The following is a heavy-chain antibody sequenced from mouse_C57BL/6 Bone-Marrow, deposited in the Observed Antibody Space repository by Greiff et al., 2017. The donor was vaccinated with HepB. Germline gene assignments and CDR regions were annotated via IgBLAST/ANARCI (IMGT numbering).Heavy chain of an antibody. CDR2: ISDGGSYT. D-gene: IGHD2-4*01. Sequence: EVKVVESGGGLVKPGGSLTLSCAASGFTFSSYAMSWVRQTPEKRLEWVATISDGGSYTYYPDNVKGRFTISRDNAKNNLYLQMSHLKSEDTAMYYCARVGYDYGGAMDYWGQGTSVTVSS. V-gene: IGHV5-4*03. CDR1: GFTFSSYA. J-gene: IGHJ4*01. CDR3: ARVGYDYGGAMDY.